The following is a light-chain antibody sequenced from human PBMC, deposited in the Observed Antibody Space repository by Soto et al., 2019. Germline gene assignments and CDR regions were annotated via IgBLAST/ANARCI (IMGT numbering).Light chain of an antibody. V-gene: IGKV1-27*01. CDR3: QKYTNVPA. J-gene: IGKJ4*01. Sequence: DIQMTQSPSSLSAPVGDRVTITCRASQGISNYLAWYQQIPGKVPKLLISAASTLQLGVPSRFSGSGSGTDFTLTISSLQPEDVATYYCQKYTNVPAFGGGTKVEIK. CDR2: AAS. CDR1: QGISNY.